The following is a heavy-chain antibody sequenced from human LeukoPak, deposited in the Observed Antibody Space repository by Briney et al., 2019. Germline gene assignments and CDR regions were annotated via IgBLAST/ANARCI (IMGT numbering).Heavy chain of an antibody. CDR3: ARERYPVAGYFDY. Sequence: PGGSLRLSCAASGYTFSDYYMSWIRQAPGKGLEWVSYISSSGSTIYYADSVKGRFTISRDNAKNSLYLQMNSLRAEDTAVYYCARERYPVAGYFDYWGQGTLVTVSS. CDR2: ISSSGSTI. J-gene: IGHJ4*02. D-gene: IGHD6-19*01. CDR1: GYTFSDYY. V-gene: IGHV3-11*01.